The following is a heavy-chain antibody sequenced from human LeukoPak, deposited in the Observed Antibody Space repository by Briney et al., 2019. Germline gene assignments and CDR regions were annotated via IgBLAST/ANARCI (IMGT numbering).Heavy chain of an antibody. J-gene: IGHJ4*02. CDR3: ARTDYYGSGSHFDY. V-gene: IGHV4-31*03. D-gene: IGHD3-10*01. Sequence: SETLSLTCTVSGGSINSGGYYWSWIRQHPGKGLEWFGYIYHTGSTHYNPSLQSRVAVSVDTSKNHFSLKLSSVTAADTAVYYCARTDYYGSGSHFDYWGQGTLVTVSS. CDR2: IYHTGST. CDR1: GGSINSGGYY.